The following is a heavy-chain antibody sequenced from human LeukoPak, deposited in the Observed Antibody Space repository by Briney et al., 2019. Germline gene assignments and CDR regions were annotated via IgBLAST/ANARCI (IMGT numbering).Heavy chain of an antibody. CDR1: GGSISSYY. V-gene: IGHV4-59*08. D-gene: IGHD6-19*01. J-gene: IGHJ3*02. CDR2: IYYSGST. CDR3: ARHLGSSGWFGAFDI. Sequence: SETLSLTCSVSGGSISSYYWSWIRQPPGKGLEWIGYIYYSGSTNYNPSLKSRVTISVDTSKNQFSLKLSSVTAADTAVYYCARHLGSSGWFGAFDIWGQGTMVTVSS.